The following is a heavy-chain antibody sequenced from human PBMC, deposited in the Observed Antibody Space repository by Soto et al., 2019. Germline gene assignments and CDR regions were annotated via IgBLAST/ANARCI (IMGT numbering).Heavy chain of an antibody. CDR1: GDSVSSNSAA. V-gene: IGHV6-1*01. Sequence: SPTRSLACSISGDSVSSNSAAWNWIRQSPSRGLEWLGRTYYRSKWYNDYAVSVKSRITINPDTSKNQFSLQLNSVTPEDTAVYYCARDKVVVVVAATRYYYYGMDVWGQGTTVTVSS. CDR2: TYYRSKWYN. CDR3: ARDKVVVVVAATRYYYYGMDV. J-gene: IGHJ6*02. D-gene: IGHD2-15*01.